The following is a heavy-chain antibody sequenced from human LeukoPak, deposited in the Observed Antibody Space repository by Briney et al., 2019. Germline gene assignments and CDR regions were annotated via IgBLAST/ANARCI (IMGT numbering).Heavy chain of an antibody. CDR3: AKAAYGSESYYDPFDY. CDR1: GFTFSIYE. J-gene: IGHJ4*02. CDR2: ISGSGDRT. Sequence: PGGSLRLSCAAYGFTFSIYEMNWVRQAPGKGLEWVSVISGSGDRTYYADSVKGRFTISRDNSKNTLYLQMNSLRAEDTAVYYCAKAAYGSESYYDPFDYWGQGTLVTVSS. V-gene: IGHV3-23*01. D-gene: IGHD3-10*01.